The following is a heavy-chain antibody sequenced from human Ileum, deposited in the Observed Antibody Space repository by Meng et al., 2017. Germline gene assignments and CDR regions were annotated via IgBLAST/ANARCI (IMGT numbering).Heavy chain of an antibody. CDR2: IKQDGSET. CDR1: GFTFSNYW. Sequence: GGSLRLSCAASGFTFSNYWMTWVRQAPGKGLEWVANIKQDGSETRYVDSVEGRFTMSRDNAKNSLSLQMNSLRAEDTAIYYCATGRKNGESQYSPFDVWGRGTMVTVSS. D-gene: IGHD2-8*01. J-gene: IGHJ3*01. CDR3: ATGRKNGESQYSPFDV. V-gene: IGHV3-7*01.